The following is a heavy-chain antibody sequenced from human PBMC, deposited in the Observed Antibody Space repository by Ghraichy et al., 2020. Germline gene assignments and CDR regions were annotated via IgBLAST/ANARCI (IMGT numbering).Heavy chain of an antibody. CDR3: ARASGGWNFDF. Sequence: GGSLRLSCAASGFTVSSSYMSWVRQAPGKGLEWVSAIYNDGKTYYADSVKGRFTISRDNSKNTLYLQMNSLRVEDTAVYYCARASGGWNFDFWGQGTLVTVSS. J-gene: IGHJ4*02. D-gene: IGHD6-19*01. CDR2: IYNDGKT. V-gene: IGHV3-66*01. CDR1: GFTVSSSY.